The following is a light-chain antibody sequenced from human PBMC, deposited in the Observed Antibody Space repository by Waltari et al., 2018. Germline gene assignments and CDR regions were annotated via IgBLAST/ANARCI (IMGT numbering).Light chain of an antibody. CDR3: QHYLRLPVT. CDR1: ESVSRAV. CDR2: GAS. J-gene: IGKJ1*01. V-gene: IGKV3-20*01. Sequence: SCRASESVSRAVAWYQQKPGQAPRLFIYGASTRATGIPDRFSGSGSGTDFSLTISRLEPDDFAVYYCQHYLRLPVTFGQGTTVEI.